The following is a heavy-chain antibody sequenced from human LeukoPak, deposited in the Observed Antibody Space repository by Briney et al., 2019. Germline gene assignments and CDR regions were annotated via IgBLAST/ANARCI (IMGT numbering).Heavy chain of an antibody. J-gene: IGHJ4*02. D-gene: IGHD2-21*02. Sequence: GGSLRLSCAASGFTFSSYGMSWVRQAPGKGLEWVSAISGSGGSTYYADSVKGRFTISRDNSKNTLYLQMNSLRAEDTAVYYCARDLLGGPYCGGDCYFTFDYWGQGTLVTVSS. CDR1: GFTFSSYG. V-gene: IGHV3-23*01. CDR3: ARDLLGGPYCGGDCYFTFDY. CDR2: ISGSGGST.